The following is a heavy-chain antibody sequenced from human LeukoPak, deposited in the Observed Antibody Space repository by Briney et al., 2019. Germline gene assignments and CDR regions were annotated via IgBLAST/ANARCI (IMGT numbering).Heavy chain of an antibody. CDR1: GGTFSSYA. CDR2: IIPIFGTA. V-gene: IGHV1-69*06. J-gene: IGHJ6*02. D-gene: IGHD6-6*01. CDR3: ARGGYSSSSWAYYYGMDV. Sequence: SVKVSCKASGGTFSSYAISWVRQAPGQGLEWMGGIIPIFGTANYAQKFQGRVTITADKSTSTAYMELSSLRSEDTAVYYCARGGYSSSSWAYYYGMDVWGQGTTVTVSS.